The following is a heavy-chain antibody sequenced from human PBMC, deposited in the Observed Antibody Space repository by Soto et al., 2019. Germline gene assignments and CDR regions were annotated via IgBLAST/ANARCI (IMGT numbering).Heavy chain of an antibody. V-gene: IGHV3-30-3*01. CDR3: ARDLTAMATIGY. J-gene: IGHJ4*02. D-gene: IGHD5-18*01. CDR1: GFTFSSYA. Sequence: QVPLVESGGGVVQPGRSLRLSCAASGFTFSSYAMHWVRQAPGKGLEWVAVISYDGSNKYYADSVKGRFTISRDNSKNTLYLQMNSLRAEDTAVYYCARDLTAMATIGYWGQGTLVTVSS. CDR2: ISYDGSNK.